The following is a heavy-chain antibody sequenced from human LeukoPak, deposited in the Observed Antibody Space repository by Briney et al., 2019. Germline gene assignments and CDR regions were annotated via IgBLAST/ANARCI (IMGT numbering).Heavy chain of an antibody. CDR3: ARDLLPLAVAGIGY. J-gene: IGHJ4*02. CDR2: IYYSGST. D-gene: IGHD6-19*01. V-gene: IGHV4-59*12. CDR1: GGSISSYY. Sequence: PSETLSLTCTVPGGSISSYYWSWIRQPPGKGLEWIGYIYYSGSTNYNPSLKSRVTISVDTSKNQFSLKLSSVTAADTAVYYCARDLLPLAVAGIGYWGQGTLVTVSS.